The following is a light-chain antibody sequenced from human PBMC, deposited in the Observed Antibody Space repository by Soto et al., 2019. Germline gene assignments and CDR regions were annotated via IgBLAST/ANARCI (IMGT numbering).Light chain of an antibody. CDR2: DVS. Sequence: QSALTQPRSVSGSPGQSVTISCTGTSSDIGGYNYVSWYQQHPGKAPKLIISDVSERPSGVPDRFSGSKCGNTASLTISGLQADDEADYYCCSYAGSYTWVFGGGTKLTVL. V-gene: IGLV2-11*01. CDR3: CSYAGSYTWV. J-gene: IGLJ3*02. CDR1: SSDIGGYNY.